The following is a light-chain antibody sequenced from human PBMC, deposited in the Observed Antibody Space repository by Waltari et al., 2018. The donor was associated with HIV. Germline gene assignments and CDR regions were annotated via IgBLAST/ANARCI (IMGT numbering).Light chain of an antibody. J-gene: IGLJ2*01. CDR2: DVT. CDR1: SSGVGGYNY. V-gene: IGLV2-11*01. CDR3: CSYAGIDTFL. Sequence: QSALTQPRSVSGSPGQSVTISCTGTSSGVGGYNYVSWYQQHPGTAPKLLIYDVTQRPSRVPDRFPGCTPGNPASLTISGLQAEDEADYYGCSYAGIDTFLCGGGTKLTVL.